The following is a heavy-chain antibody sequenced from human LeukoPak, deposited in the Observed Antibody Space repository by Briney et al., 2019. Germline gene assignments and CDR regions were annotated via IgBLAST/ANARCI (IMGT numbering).Heavy chain of an antibody. J-gene: IGHJ4*02. V-gene: IGHV3-23*01. D-gene: IGHD4-17*01. CDR3: AKGLRTTVTTYFDY. CDR1: GFTFSSYA. CDR2: ISGSGGST. Sequence: GGSLRLSCAASGFTFSSYAMTWARQAPGKGLEWVSGISGSGGSTYYADSVKGRFTISRDNSKNTLYLQMNSLRAEDTAVYYCAKGLRTTVTTYFDYWGQGTLVTVSS.